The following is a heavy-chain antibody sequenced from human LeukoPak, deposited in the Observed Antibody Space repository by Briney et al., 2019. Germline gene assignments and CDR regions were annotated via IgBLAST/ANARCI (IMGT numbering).Heavy chain of an antibody. J-gene: IGHJ4*02. Sequence: GGSLRLLCAASGFTFSTYAMNWLRQARGKGLECVLGISGSGGSTHYADSVKGRFTISRDNSKNTLYLQMNSLTAEDTAVYYCAKGREWELPTYFDYWGQGTLVTVSS. V-gene: IGHV3-23*01. CDR2: ISGSGGST. D-gene: IGHD1-26*01. CDR3: AKGREWELPTYFDY. CDR1: GFTFSTYA.